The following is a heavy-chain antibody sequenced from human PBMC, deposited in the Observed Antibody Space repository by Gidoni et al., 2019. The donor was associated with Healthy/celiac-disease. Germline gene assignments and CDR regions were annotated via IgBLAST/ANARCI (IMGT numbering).Heavy chain of an antibody. Sequence: EVQLLESGGGLVQPGGSLRLSCAASGFTFSSSAMSWVRQAPGKGLEWVSAISGSGGSTYYADSVKGRFTISRDNSKNTLYLQMNSLRAEDTAVYYCAKAGYCSGGSCYSPTRFDPWGQGTLVTVSS. D-gene: IGHD2-15*01. CDR1: GFTFSSSA. V-gene: IGHV3-23*01. CDR2: ISGSGGST. J-gene: IGHJ5*02. CDR3: AKAGYCSGGSCYSPTRFDP.